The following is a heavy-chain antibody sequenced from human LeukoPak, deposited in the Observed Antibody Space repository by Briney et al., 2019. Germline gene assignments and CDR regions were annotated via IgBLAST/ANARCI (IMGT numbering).Heavy chain of an antibody. CDR3: ARAESITIFGVVPAGYMDV. D-gene: IGHD3-3*01. Sequence: PSETLSLTCAVYGGSFSGYYWSWIRQPPGKGLEWIGEINHSGTTNYNPSLKSRVTISVDTSKNQFSLKLSSVTAADTAVYYCARAESITIFGVVPAGYMDVWGKGTTVTVSS. CDR1: GGSFSGYY. V-gene: IGHV4-34*01. J-gene: IGHJ6*03. CDR2: INHSGTT.